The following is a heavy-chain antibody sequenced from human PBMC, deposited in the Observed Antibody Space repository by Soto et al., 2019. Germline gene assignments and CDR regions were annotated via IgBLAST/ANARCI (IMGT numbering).Heavy chain of an antibody. CDR3: AAVLLPPADFAFGGIVAGSFGY. CDR1: GLSLSELS. CDR2: FDPEDGEP. Sequence: AASVKVSCKVSGLSLSELSMYWVRQAPGKGLECMGGFDPEDGEPVYAQRFQGRLTMTKDTSTETAYMELSSLTSDDAAVYFCAAVLLPPADFAFGGIVAGSFGYWGQGTLVTVSS. V-gene: IGHV1-24*01. J-gene: IGHJ4*02. D-gene: IGHD3-16*02.